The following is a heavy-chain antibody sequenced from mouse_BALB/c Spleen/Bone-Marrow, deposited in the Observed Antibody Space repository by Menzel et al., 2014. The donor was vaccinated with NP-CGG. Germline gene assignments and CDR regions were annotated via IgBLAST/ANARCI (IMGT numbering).Heavy chain of an antibody. CDR3: ARSGSSSGYFDY. CDR1: GFTFSSFA. V-gene: IGHV5-17*02. J-gene: IGHJ2*01. CDR2: ISSGSSTI. Sequence: EVKLVESGGGLAQPGGSRKLSCAASGFTFSSFAMHWVRQAPEKGLEWVAYISSGSSTIYYADTVMGRFTISRDNPKNTLFLQMTSLRSEDTAMYYCARSGSSSGYFDYWGQGTTLTVSS. D-gene: IGHD1-1*01.